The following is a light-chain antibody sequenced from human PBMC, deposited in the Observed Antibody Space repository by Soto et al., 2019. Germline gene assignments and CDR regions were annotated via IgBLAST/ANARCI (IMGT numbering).Light chain of an antibody. CDR1: SSDVGGYNF. Sequence: QSLLTQPASVSGSPGQSITISCTGTSSDVGGYNFVSWYKQYPGKAPKLMIYEVNRRPSGVSDRFSGSKSGNTASLTISGLQAEDEADYYCCSYRGLESRVFGTGTKVTVL. V-gene: IGLV2-14*01. CDR3: CSYRGLESRV. CDR2: EVN. J-gene: IGLJ1*01.